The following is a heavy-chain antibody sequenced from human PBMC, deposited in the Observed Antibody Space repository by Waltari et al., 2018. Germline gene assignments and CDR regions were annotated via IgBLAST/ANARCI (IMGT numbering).Heavy chain of an antibody. CDR3: AKTEDSSGSV. V-gene: IGHV3-30*18. J-gene: IGHJ4*02. CDR2: IGFEGSNI. D-gene: IGHD3-22*01. Sequence: QMQLVESGGGVVQPGRSLRLSCAASGFTFSSYGRHWVRQAPGKGLEWLEVIGFEGSNIHYGESVKGRFTISRDNSKNTVYLQMNSLKVDDTAVYYCAKTEDSSGSVWGQGSLVTVSS. CDR1: GFTFSSYG.